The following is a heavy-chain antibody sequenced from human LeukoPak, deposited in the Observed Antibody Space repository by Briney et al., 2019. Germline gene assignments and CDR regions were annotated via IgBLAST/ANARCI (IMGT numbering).Heavy chain of an antibody. CDR2: ISPGSDYI. J-gene: IGHJ4*02. Sequence: PGGSLRLSCAGSGFTFSSFSMNWVRQAPGKGLEWVSSISPGSDYIYYADSVKGRFTISRDNAKNSLFLQMNSLRAENTAVYYCARVQWLGGYFDSWGQGTLVTVSS. V-gene: IGHV3-21*01. D-gene: IGHD6-19*01. CDR1: GFTFSSFS. CDR3: ARVQWLGGYFDS.